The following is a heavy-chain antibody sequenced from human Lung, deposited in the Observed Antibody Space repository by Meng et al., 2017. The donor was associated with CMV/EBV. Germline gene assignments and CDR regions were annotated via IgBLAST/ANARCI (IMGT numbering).Heavy chain of an antibody. J-gene: IGHJ4*02. CDR1: GGSFSGYY. Sequence: SETLSLXFAVYGGSFSGYYWNWIRQPPGKGLEWIGEINHSGSTNYNPSLESRVTISGDTSKNHFSLLLSSMTAADTAVYYCARGRSNWNDYPFVYWGQGKXVNGAS. CDR2: INHSGST. CDR3: ARGRSNWNDYPFVY. D-gene: IGHD1-1*01. V-gene: IGHV4-34*01.